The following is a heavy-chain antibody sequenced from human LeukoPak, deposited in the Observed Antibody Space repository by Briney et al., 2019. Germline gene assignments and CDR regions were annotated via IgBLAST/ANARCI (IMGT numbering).Heavy chain of an antibody. CDR2: IIPIFGIA. J-gene: IGHJ6*02. V-gene: IGHV1-69*04. Sequence: GASVKVSCKASGGTFSSYAISWVRQAPGQGLEWMGRIIPIFGIANYAQKFQGRVTITADKSTSTAYMELSSLRSEDTAVYYCAGPPEFGIFGVVTTPPDVWGQGTTVTVSS. CDR3: AGPPEFGIFGVVTTPPDV. CDR1: GGTFSSYA. D-gene: IGHD3-3*01.